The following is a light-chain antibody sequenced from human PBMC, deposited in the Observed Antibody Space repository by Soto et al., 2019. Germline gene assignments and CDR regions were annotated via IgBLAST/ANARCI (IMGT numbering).Light chain of an antibody. Sequence: EIVMTQSPATLSLSPGERATLSCRASQSVSSNLAWYQQKPGQAPRLLIYDASNRATGIPARFSGSGSGTEFTLTISSLPSEDFAVYYCQQCRNWPLTFGGGTKVDI. V-gene: IGKV3-15*01. J-gene: IGKJ4*01. CDR2: DAS. CDR1: QSVSSN. CDR3: QQCRNWPLT.